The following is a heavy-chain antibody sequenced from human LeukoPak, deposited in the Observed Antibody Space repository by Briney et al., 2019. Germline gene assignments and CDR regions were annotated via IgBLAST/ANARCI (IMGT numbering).Heavy chain of an antibody. CDR1: GFTFSTSW. CDR2: IKQDGSEK. CDR3: ARDRRASGWSDYFDY. D-gene: IGHD6-19*01. J-gene: IGHJ4*02. V-gene: IGHV3-7*01. Sequence: GGSLRLSCAASGFTFSTSWMHWVRQAPGKGLEWVANIKQDGSEKYYVDSVKGRFTISRDNAKNSLYQQMNSLRAEDTAVYYCARDRRASGWSDYFDYWGQGTLVTVSS.